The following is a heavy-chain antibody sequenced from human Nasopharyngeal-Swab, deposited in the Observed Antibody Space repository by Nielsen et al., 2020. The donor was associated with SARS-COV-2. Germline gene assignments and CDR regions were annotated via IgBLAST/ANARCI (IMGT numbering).Heavy chain of an antibody. J-gene: IGHJ6*02. V-gene: IGHV3-30-3*01. CDR1: GFTFSSYA. CDR2: ISYDGSNK. Sequence: LSLTCAASGFTFSSYAMHWVRQAPGKGLEWVAVISYDGSNKYYADSVKGRFTISRDNSKNTLYLQMNSLRAEDTAVYYCARDSGAMDVWGQGTTVTVSS. D-gene: IGHD3-10*01. CDR3: ARDSGAMDV.